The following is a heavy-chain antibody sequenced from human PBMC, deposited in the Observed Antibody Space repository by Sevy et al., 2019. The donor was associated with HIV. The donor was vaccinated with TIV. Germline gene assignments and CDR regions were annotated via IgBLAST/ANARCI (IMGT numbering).Heavy chain of an antibody. CDR1: GFTFDDYA. Sequence: GGSLRLSCAASGFTFDDYAMHWVRQAPGKGLEWVSGISWNSGSIGYADSVKGRFTISRDNAKNSLYLQMNSLRAEDTALYYCGKGLYYYGSGIAFDIWGQGTMVTVSS. CDR2: ISWNSGSI. CDR3: GKGLYYYGSGIAFDI. J-gene: IGHJ3*02. D-gene: IGHD3-10*01. V-gene: IGHV3-9*01.